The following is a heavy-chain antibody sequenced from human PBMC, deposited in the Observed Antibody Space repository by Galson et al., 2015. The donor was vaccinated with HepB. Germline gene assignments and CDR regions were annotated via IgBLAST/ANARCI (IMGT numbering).Heavy chain of an antibody. D-gene: IGHD5-18*01. CDR3: AKGALSTGYSYAASDY. CDR1: GFTFSSYA. Sequence: SLRLSCAASGFTFSSYAMNWVRQAPGKGLEWVSVISGSGGSTYYADSVKGRFTISRDNSKNTLYLQMNSLRAGDTAVYYCAKGALSTGYSYAASDYWGLGTLVIVSS. J-gene: IGHJ4*02. CDR2: ISGSGGST. V-gene: IGHV3-23*01.